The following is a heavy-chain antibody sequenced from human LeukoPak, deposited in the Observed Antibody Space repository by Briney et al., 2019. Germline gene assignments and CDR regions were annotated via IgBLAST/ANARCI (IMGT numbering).Heavy chain of an antibody. J-gene: IGHJ4*02. CDR1: GGSVSSGIYY. D-gene: IGHD6-13*01. CDR3: ARVAIAGTGPDC. CDR2: MHYSGGT. V-gene: IGHV4-61*01. Sequence: SETLSLTCTVSGGSVSSGIYYWSWIRQPPGKGLEWIGFMHYSGGTSHHPSLKSRVTISVDTSKNQLSLKLSSVTAADTAVYYCARVAIAGTGPDCWGQGTLVTVSS.